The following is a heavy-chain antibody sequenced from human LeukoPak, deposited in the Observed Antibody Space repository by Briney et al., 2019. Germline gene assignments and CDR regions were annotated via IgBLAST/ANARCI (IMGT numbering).Heavy chain of an antibody. V-gene: IGHV3-30*02. D-gene: IGHD3-10*01. CDR3: ARGATTMVRGVGY. J-gene: IGHJ4*02. CDR2: IRYDGSNK. CDR1: GFTFSTYG. Sequence: GGSLRLSCAASGFTFSTYGMHWVRQAPGKGLEWVAFIRYDGSNKYYADSVKGRFTISRDNSKNTLYLQMNSLRAEDTAVYYCARGATTMVRGVGYWGQGTLVTVSS.